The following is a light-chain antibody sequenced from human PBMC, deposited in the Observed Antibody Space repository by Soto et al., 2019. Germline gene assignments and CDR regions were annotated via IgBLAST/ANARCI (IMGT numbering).Light chain of an antibody. CDR3: GSITRSSTSV. V-gene: IGLV2-14*01. J-gene: IGLJ1*01. CDR1: SSDIGGYNY. CDR2: EVN. Sequence: QSVLTQPASVSGSPGQSITISCTGTSSDIGGYNYVSWNQQHPGKAPKVMIYEVNNRPSGVSNRFSGSKSGNTASLTMSGLQAEDEGDYYCGSITRSSTSVFGTGTKVTVL.